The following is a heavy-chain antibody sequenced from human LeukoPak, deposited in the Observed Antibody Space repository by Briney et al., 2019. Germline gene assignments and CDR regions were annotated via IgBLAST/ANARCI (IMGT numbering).Heavy chain of an antibody. Sequence: PGGSLRLSCAASGFTFSNYWMSWVRQAPGKGLEWVANINQDGSEKYYVDSVKGRFTISRDNAKSSLYLEMNSPRADDTAMYYCVRDGSGYDYWGQGTLVTVSS. J-gene: IGHJ4*02. CDR2: INQDGSEK. V-gene: IGHV3-7*05. CDR3: VRDGSGYDY. D-gene: IGHD6-19*01. CDR1: GFTFSNYW.